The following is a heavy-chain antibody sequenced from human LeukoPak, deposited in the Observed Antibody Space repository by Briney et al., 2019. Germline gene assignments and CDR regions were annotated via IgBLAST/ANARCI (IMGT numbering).Heavy chain of an antibody. D-gene: IGHD4-17*01. CDR1: GFTFSSNY. CDR2: IYSGGTT. Sequence: GGSLRLSCAVSGFTFSSNYMSWVRQAPGKGLEWVSVIYSGGTTDYADSVKGRFTISRDNSKNTLYLQMNSLRAEDTAVYYCARAGVGNGDYPRFDYWGQGTLVTVSS. J-gene: IGHJ4*02. CDR3: ARAGVGNGDYPRFDY. V-gene: IGHV3-66*01.